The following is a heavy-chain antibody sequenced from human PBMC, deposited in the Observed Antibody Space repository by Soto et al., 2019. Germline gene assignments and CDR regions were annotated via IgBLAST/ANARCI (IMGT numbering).Heavy chain of an antibody. CDR2: TYYRSKWYN. J-gene: IGHJ3*02. CDR1: GDSVSSNSAA. Sequence: SQTLSLTCAISGDSVSSNSAAWNWIRQSPSRGLEWLGRTYYRSKWYNDYAVSVKSRITINPDTSKNQFSLQLNSVTPEDTDVYYCARDRSYGGNSVWEGDDAFDIWGQGTMVTVSS. V-gene: IGHV6-1*01. CDR3: ARDRSYGGNSVWEGDDAFDI. D-gene: IGHD4-17*01.